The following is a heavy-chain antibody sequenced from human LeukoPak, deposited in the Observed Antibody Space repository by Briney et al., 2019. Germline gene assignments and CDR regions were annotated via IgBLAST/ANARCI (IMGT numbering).Heavy chain of an antibody. CDR3: ARGGFGCSSTSCYDGWFAP. J-gene: IGHJ5*02. Sequence: VASVKVSCKASGYTFTGYYMHWVRQAPGQGLEWMGWINPNSGGTNYAQKFQGRVTMTRDTSISTAYMELSRLSSDATAVYYCARGGFGCSSTSCYDGWFAPWGQGTLVTVSS. CDR2: INPNSGGT. V-gene: IGHV1-2*02. CDR1: GYTFTGYY. D-gene: IGHD2-2*01.